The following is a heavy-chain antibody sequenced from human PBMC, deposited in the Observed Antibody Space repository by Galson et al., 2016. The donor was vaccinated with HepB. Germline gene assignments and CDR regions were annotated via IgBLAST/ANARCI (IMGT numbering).Heavy chain of an antibody. D-gene: IGHD5-18*01. Sequence: SETLSLTCTVSGGPITTGSRNYWGWIRQPPGKGLEWIGSIHHAGSTYYNPSLKSRVTISVDTSRNQFSLKLSSVTATDTAVYYCGRTGHSYVGYWGQGTLVTVSS. CDR1: GGPITTGSRNY. J-gene: IGHJ4*02. CDR2: IHHAGST. CDR3: GRTGHSYVGY. V-gene: IGHV4-39*01.